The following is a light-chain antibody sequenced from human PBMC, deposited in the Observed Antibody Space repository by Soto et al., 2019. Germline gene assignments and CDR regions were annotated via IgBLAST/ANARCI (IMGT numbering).Light chain of an antibody. CDR1: QTVNNN. Sequence: ELVLTQSPGTLSLSPGERATLSFRASQTVNNNYLAWYQQKPGQAPRLLIYGASIRATGIPARFSGSGSGTEFTLTISTLQSEDFAIYYCQHYNNWPPWTFGQGTKVDIK. V-gene: IGKV3-15*01. CDR2: GAS. CDR3: QHYNNWPPWT. J-gene: IGKJ1*01.